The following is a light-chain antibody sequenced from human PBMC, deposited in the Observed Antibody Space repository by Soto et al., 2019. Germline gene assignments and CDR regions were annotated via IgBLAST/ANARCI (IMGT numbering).Light chain of an antibody. CDR1: QDIGSF. Sequence: DIQMTQSPSTLSASVGDRVTISCRASQDIGSFLAWYQHKPGKAPKLLIYDASTLKTVVPSRFRGSGFGTEFTLTISGLQPDDVATYYCQLHDEYSHATFGQGNKVEIK. CDR2: DAS. V-gene: IGKV1-5*01. CDR3: QLHDEYSHAT. J-gene: IGKJ2*01.